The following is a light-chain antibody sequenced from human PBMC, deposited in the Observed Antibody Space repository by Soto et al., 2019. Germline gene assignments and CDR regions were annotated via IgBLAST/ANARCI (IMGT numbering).Light chain of an antibody. J-gene: IGKJ1*01. CDR3: QHYNSYSEA. Sequence: DIQMTQSPSTLSGSVGERVTITCRASQTISSWLAWYQQKPGKAPKLLIYKASTLKSGVPSRFSGSGSGTEFTLTISSLQPDDFATYYCQHYNSYSEAFXQGTKPDIK. CDR1: QTISSW. CDR2: KAS. V-gene: IGKV1-5*03.